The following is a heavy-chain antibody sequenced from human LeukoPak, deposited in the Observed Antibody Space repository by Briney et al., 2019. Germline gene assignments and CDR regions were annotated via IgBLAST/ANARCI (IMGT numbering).Heavy chain of an antibody. J-gene: IGHJ4*02. CDR2: IYYSGST. Sequence: SETLSLTCIVSGGSMSSYYWSWIRQPPGKGLEWIGYIYYSGSTNYNPSLKSRVTISADTSKNQFSLKLRSVTAADTAMYYCARGKWELHFDYWGQGALVTVSS. CDR1: GGSMSSYY. D-gene: IGHD1-26*01. V-gene: IGHV4-59*08. CDR3: ARGKWELHFDY.